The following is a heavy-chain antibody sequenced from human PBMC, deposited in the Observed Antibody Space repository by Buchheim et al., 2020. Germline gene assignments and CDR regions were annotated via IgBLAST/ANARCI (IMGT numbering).Heavy chain of an antibody. Sequence: QVQLVQSGAEVKKPGSSVKVSCKASGGTFSSYAISWVRQAPGQGLEWMGRIIPILGIANYAQKFQGRVTITADKSTSTAYMELSSLRSEDTAAYYCARDPEYYYDSSGYPFDYWGQGTL. V-gene: IGHV1-69*04. J-gene: IGHJ4*02. CDR3: ARDPEYYYDSSGYPFDY. CDR1: GGTFSSYA. D-gene: IGHD3-22*01. CDR2: IIPILGIA.